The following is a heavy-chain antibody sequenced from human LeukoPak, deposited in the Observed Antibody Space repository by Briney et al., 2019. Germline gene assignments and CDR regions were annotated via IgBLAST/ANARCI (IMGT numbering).Heavy chain of an antibody. V-gene: IGHV4-4*09. CDR3: ARHLTGSSVCIEY. J-gene: IGHJ4*02. CDR2: IYTSGST. D-gene: IGHD2-8*02. Sequence: SETLSLTCTVYDGSISNYYWSWIRQPPGKGLEWIGYIYTSGSTNYNPSLKSRVTISVDTSKNQFSLKLSSVTAADTAVYYCARHLTGSSVCIEYWGQGTLVTVSS. CDR1: DGSISNYY.